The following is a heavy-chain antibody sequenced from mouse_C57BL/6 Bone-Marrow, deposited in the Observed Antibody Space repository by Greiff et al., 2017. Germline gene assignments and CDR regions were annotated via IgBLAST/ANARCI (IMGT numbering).Heavy chain of an antibody. CDR1: GFTFSSYG. D-gene: IGHD2-2*01. Sequence: DVHLVESGGDLVKPGGSLKLSCAASGFTFSSYGMSWVRQTPDKRLEWVATISSGGSYTYYPDSVKGRFTISRDNAKNTLYLQMSSLKSEDTAMYYCARRGLWLRRNYYAMDYWGQGTSVTVSS. J-gene: IGHJ4*01. V-gene: IGHV5-6*01. CDR3: ARRGLWLRRNYYAMDY. CDR2: ISSGGSYT.